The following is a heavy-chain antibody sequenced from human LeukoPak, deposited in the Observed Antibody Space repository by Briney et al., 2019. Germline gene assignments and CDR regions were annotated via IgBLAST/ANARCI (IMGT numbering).Heavy chain of an antibody. J-gene: IGHJ4*02. CDR3: ARDRDGYNSLDY. Sequence: SETLSLTCSVSGGSISSYYWSWIRQPPGKGLEWIGYIYYSGSTNYNPSLKSRVTISVDTSKNQFSLKLSSMTAADTAVYYCARDRDGYNSLDYWGQGTLVTVSS. V-gene: IGHV4-59*01. CDR1: GGSISSYY. CDR2: IYYSGST. D-gene: IGHD5-24*01.